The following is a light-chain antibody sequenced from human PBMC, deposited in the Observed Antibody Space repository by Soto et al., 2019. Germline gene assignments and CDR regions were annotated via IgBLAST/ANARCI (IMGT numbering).Light chain of an antibody. CDR2: GAS. CDR1: QSLSSIY. V-gene: IGKV3-20*01. Sequence: EIVLTQSPGTLSLSPGERATLSCRASQSLSSIYLAWYQQKPGQAPRLLIYGASSRATGIPARFSGSGSGTDFTLTISSLQPEDFAVYYCQQYGSSPTFGQGTKVDI. J-gene: IGKJ1*01. CDR3: QQYGSSPT.